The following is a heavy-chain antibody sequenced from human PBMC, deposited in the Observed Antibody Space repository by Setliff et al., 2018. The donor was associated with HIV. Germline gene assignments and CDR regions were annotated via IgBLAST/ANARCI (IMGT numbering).Heavy chain of an antibody. CDR3: ATKTHNTGFAGTFYFYMDV. D-gene: IGHD5-12*01. J-gene: IGHJ6*03. V-gene: IGHV4-61*04. Sequence: SETLSLTCTVSGDSVSSASYYWSWIRQPPGKGLEWIGYIHYSGTTKYNPSLKSRVSISVDTSKNKFSLKLSSVTDDTAVYYCATKTHNTGFAGTFYFYMDVWGKGTTVTVSS. CDR2: IHYSGTT. CDR1: GDSVSSASYY.